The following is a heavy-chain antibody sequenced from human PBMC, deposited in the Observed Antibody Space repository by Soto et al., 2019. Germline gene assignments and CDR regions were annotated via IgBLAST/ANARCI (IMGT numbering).Heavy chain of an antibody. D-gene: IGHD1-7*01. CDR1: GYIFTGYY. Sequence: ASVKVACKGFGYIFTGYYIHWVRQAPGQGLEWMGWINPASGGTNYAQKFQGRVTMTRDMSFSTAYMELSRLGSADTAVYYCASENWNYDCDYWGQGTLVTVSS. J-gene: IGHJ4*02. CDR2: INPASGGT. V-gene: IGHV1-2*02. CDR3: ASENWNYDCDY.